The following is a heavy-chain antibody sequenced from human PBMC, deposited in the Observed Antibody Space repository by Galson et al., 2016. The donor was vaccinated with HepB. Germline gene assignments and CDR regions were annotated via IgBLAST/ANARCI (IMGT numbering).Heavy chain of an antibody. V-gene: IGHV3-23*01. J-gene: IGHJ4*02. CDR1: GFTFSSYA. CDR3: SKGPNPVPGSFDY. D-gene: IGHD3-10*01. CDR2: ISGGST. Sequence: SLRLSCAASGFTFSSYAMTWVRQPPGKGLEWVSSISGGSTYYADSVKGRFTISRDNSKNTVYLQMNSLRAEDTAVYYCSKGPNPVPGSFDYWGQGTMVTVSS.